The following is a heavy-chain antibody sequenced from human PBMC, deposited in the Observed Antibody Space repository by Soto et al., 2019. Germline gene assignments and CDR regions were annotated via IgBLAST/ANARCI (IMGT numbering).Heavy chain of an antibody. J-gene: IGHJ4*02. D-gene: IGHD3-22*01. V-gene: IGHV1-18*01. Sequence: ASVKVSCKTSGYIFTAYGLAWLRQAPGQRPEWMGWVSTNDDRTNYAQKFQGRVTMTTDRSTTTTPMELRSLRPDDTAVYYCARELNTESSAYYSFAFWGQGTLVTVSS. CDR3: ARELNTESSAYYSFAF. CDR2: VSTNDDRT. CDR1: GYIFTAYG.